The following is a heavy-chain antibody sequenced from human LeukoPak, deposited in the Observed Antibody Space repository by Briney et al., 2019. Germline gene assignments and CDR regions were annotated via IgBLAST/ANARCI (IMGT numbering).Heavy chain of an antibody. J-gene: IGHJ4*02. CDR2: ISSSGSTI. D-gene: IGHD1-14*01. Sequence: GGSLRLSCAASGFTFSSYAMHWVRQAPGKGLEWVSYISSSGSTIYYADSVKGRFTISRDNAKNSLYLQMNSLRAEDTAVYYCARDESLGNLDYWGQGTLVTVSS. V-gene: IGHV3-48*04. CDR1: GFTFSSYA. CDR3: ARDESLGNLDY.